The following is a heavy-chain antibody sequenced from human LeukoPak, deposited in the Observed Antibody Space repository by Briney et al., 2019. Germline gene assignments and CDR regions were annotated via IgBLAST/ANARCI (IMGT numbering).Heavy chain of an antibody. CDR1: GFTFGDYA. CDR2: IRSKPYGGTT. Sequence: GGSLRLSCTASGFTFGDYAMSWVGHAPGKGLEWVGFIRSKPYGGTTEYAASVKGRFTISRDVSKSIAYLQMNSLKTEDTAVYYCTRRYFDTPLNWGQGTLVTVSA. V-gene: IGHV3-49*04. CDR3: TRRYFDTPLN. J-gene: IGHJ4*02. D-gene: IGHD3-9*01.